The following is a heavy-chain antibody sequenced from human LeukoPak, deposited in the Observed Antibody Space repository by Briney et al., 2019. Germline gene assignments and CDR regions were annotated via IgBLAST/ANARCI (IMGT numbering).Heavy chain of an antibody. D-gene: IGHD3-10*01. CDR2: IYYSGST. Sequence: PSETLSLTCTVSGGSISSSSYHWGWIRQPPGKGLEWIGSIYYSGSTYYNPSLKSRVTISVDTSKNQFSLKLSSVTAADTAVYYCARDPRLLWFGELPRDWFDPWGQGTLVTVSS. J-gene: IGHJ5*02. V-gene: IGHV4-39*07. CDR1: GGSISSSSYH. CDR3: ARDPRLLWFGELPRDWFDP.